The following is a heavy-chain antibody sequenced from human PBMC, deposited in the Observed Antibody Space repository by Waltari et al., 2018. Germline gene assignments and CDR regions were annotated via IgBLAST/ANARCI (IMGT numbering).Heavy chain of an antibody. CDR2: IKQDGSEN. CDR3: ARPYASGWYINFDY. J-gene: IGHJ4*02. Sequence: EVQLVESGGGLVQPGGSLRLSCAASGFTFSSYGMSWVRQAPGKGLEWVANIKQDGSENYYVDSVKGRFTFSRDNAKNSLYLQMNSLRAEDTAVYYCARPYASGWYINFDYWGQGTLVTVSS. CDR1: GFTFSSYG. D-gene: IGHD6-19*01. V-gene: IGHV3-7*01.